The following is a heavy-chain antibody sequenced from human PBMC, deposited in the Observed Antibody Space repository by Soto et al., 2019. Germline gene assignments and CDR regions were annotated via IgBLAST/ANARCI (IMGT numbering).Heavy chain of an antibody. CDR3: ARETFDYYDSSGSAFDI. CDR1: GFTFSSYW. J-gene: IGHJ3*02. CDR2: INSDGSST. V-gene: IGHV3-74*01. D-gene: IGHD3-22*01. Sequence: GGSLRLSCAASGFTFSSYWMHWVRQAPGKGLVWVSRINSDGSSTSYADSVKGRFTISRDNAKNTLYLQMNSLRAKDTAVYYCARETFDYYDSSGSAFDIWDQGTMVTVSS.